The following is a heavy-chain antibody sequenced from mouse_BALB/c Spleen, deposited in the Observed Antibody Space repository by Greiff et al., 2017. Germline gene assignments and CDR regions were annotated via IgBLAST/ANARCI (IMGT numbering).Heavy chain of an antibody. CDR3: ARLDYSGSSYCDY. CDR1: GFTFSSYG. Sequence: EVHLVESGGDLVKPGGSLKLSCAASGFTFSSYGMSWVRQTPDKRLEWVATISSGGSYTYYPDSVKGRFTISRDNAKNTLYLQMSSLKSEDTAMYYCARLDYSGSSYCDYWGQGTTLTVSS. D-gene: IGHD1-1*01. CDR2: ISSGGSYT. V-gene: IGHV5-6*01. J-gene: IGHJ2*01.